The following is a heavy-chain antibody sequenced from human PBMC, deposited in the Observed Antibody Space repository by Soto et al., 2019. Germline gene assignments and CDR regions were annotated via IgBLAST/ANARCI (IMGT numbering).Heavy chain of an antibody. V-gene: IGHV3-48*01. CDR2: ISSSSSTI. J-gene: IGHJ6*03. Sequence: EVQLVESGGGLVQPGGSLRLSCAASGFTFSSYSMNWVRQAPGKGLEWVSYISSSSSTIYYADSVKGRFTIPRDNAKNSLYLQMNSLRAEDTAVYYCARIPSLRYFDWLSHYYYYYYMDVWGKGTTVTVSS. CDR1: GFTFSSYS. CDR3: ARIPSLRYFDWLSHYYYYYYMDV. D-gene: IGHD3-9*01.